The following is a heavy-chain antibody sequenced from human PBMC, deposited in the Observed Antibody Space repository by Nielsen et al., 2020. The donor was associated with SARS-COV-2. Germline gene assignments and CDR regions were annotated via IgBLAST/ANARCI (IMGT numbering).Heavy chain of an antibody. CDR1: GGSISSGGYY. Sequence: SETLSLTCTVSGGSISSGGYYWSWIRQPPGKGLEWIGYIYYSGSTNYNPSLKSRVTISVDTSKNQFSLKLSSVTAADTAVYYCARDAVGATIKGLVWLGMDVWGQGTTVTVSS. CDR2: IYYSGST. D-gene: IGHD5-12*01. J-gene: IGHJ6*02. CDR3: ARDAVGATIKGLVWLGMDV. V-gene: IGHV4-61*08.